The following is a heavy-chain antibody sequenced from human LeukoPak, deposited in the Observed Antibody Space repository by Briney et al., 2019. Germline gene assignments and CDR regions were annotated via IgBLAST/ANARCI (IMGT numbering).Heavy chain of an antibody. D-gene: IGHD6-13*01. Sequence: ALVKVSCKASGGTFSSYAISWVRQAPGQGLEWMGGIIPIFGTANYAQKFQGRVTITADESTSTAYMELSSLRSEDTAVYYCARAGIAAAGTSSWFDPWGQGTLVTVSS. V-gene: IGHV1-69*01. J-gene: IGHJ5*02. CDR1: GGTFSSYA. CDR3: ARAGIAAAGTSSWFDP. CDR2: IIPIFGTA.